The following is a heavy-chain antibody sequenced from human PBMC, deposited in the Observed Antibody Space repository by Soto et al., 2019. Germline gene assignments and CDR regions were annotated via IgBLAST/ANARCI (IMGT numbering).Heavy chain of an antibody. Sequence: EVQLVESGGGLVQPGGSLRLSCAASGFTFSDHYMDWVRQAPGKGLEWVGRTRNKANSYTTESAASLKGRFTISRDDSKNSLYLQMNSLKTEDTAVYYCARALLTGYGMDVWGQGTTVTVSS. J-gene: IGHJ6*02. CDR3: ARALLTGYGMDV. CDR2: TRNKANSYTT. CDR1: GFTFSDHY. V-gene: IGHV3-72*01. D-gene: IGHD1-20*01.